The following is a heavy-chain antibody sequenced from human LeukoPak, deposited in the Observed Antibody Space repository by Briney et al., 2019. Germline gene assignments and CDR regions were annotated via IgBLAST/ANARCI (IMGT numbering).Heavy chain of an antibody. V-gene: IGHV3-30*18. Sequence: GGSLRLSCAASGFTFSSYGMHWVRQAPGKGLEWVAVISSDGSNEYYADSVKGRFTISRDNSKNTLCLQMNSLRAEDTAVYYCAKDRGYCSGGSCYYFDYWGQGTLVTVYS. CDR1: GFTFSSYG. CDR2: ISSDGSNE. J-gene: IGHJ4*02. CDR3: AKDRGYCSGGSCYYFDY. D-gene: IGHD2-15*01.